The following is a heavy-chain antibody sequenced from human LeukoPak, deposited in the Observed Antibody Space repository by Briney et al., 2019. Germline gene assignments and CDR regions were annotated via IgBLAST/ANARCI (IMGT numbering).Heavy chain of an antibody. Sequence: ASVKVSCKASGYTFTSYYMHWVRQAPGQGLEWMGWISAYNGNTNYAQKLQGRVTMTTDTSTSTAYMELRSLRSDDTAVYYCARVDYDILTLDVWGKGTTVTISS. J-gene: IGHJ6*04. CDR3: ARVDYDILTLDV. CDR2: ISAYNGNT. V-gene: IGHV1-18*04. D-gene: IGHD3-9*01. CDR1: GYTFTSYY.